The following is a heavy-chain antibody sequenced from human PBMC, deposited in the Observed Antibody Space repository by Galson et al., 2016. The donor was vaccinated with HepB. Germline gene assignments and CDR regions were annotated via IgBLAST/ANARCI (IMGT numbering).Heavy chain of an antibody. V-gene: IGHV3-72*01. Sequence: SLRLSCAASGFTVSDYDMDWVRQAPGKGLEWVGRFENNANSHTILYAASVRGRFSISRDASKNSLDLEMDSLKTDDTAVYFCARRGTAGGLDIWGQGTMVTVSS. CDR3: ARRGTAGGLDI. D-gene: IGHD1-7*01. CDR1: GFTVSDYD. CDR2: FENNANSHTI. J-gene: IGHJ3*02.